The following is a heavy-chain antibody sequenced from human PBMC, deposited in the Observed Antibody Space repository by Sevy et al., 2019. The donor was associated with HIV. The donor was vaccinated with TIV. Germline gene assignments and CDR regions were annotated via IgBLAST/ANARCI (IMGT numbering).Heavy chain of an antibody. CDR1: GFTFSRYW. CDR3: ARDCSSTSCLWGLDV. CDR2: IKKDGSEK. D-gene: IGHD2-2*01. J-gene: IGHJ6*02. Sequence: GGSLRLSCAASGFTFSRYWMSWVRQAPGKGLEWVANIKKDGSEKYYVDSVKGGFTISRDNAKNSLFLQMNSLRAEDTAVYYCARDCSSTSCLWGLDVWGQGTTVTVSS. V-gene: IGHV3-7*03.